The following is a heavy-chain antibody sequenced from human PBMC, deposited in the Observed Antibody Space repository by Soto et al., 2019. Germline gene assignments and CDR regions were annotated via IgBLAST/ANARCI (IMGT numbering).Heavy chain of an antibody. J-gene: IGHJ4*02. V-gene: IGHV3-74*01. D-gene: IGHD2-2*01. CDR3: ARVPYCSSSSCYSYFDS. CDR1: GFTLSNYW. Sequence: EVQLVESGGGLVQPGGSLRLSCAASGFTLSNYWMHWARQAPGKGLVWVSRISSDGSSTNYADSVKGRFTNSRDNAKNTLHLQMNSLRAEDTAVYYCARVPYCSSSSCYSYFDSWGQGTLVTVSS. CDR2: ISSDGSST.